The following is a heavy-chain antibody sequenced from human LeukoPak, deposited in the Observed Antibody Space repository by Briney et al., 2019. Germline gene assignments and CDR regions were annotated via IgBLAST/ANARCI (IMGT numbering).Heavy chain of an antibody. CDR1: GGSISSYY. CDR2: IYYSGST. Sequence: SETLSLTCTVSGGSISSYYWSWIRQPPGKGLEWVGYIYYSGSTNYNPSLKSRVTISVDTSKNQFSLRLSSVTAADTAVYYCARQTLCSGGSCYPPRHMDVWGKGTTVTISS. J-gene: IGHJ6*03. D-gene: IGHD2-15*01. V-gene: IGHV4-59*01. CDR3: ARQTLCSGGSCYPPRHMDV.